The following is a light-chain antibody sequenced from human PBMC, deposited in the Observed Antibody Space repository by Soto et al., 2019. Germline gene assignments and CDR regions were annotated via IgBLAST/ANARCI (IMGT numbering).Light chain of an antibody. CDR2: KAS. V-gene: IGKV1-5*03. CDR1: QSIRTW. J-gene: IGKJ4*01. Sequence: DIQMTQSPSTLSASVGDRFTITCRASQSIRTWLAWYQQKPWKAPNLLIYKASSLESGVPSRFSGSGSGTEFTRTISSLQTDDFATYYCQQYNTYPLTFGGGTKVEIK. CDR3: QQYNTYPLT.